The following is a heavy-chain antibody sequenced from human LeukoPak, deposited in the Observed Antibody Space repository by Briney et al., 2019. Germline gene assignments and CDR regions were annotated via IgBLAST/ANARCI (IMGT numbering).Heavy chain of an antibody. D-gene: IGHD3-16*02. J-gene: IGHJ4*02. V-gene: IGHV4-34*01. Sequence: SETLSLTCAVYGGSFSGYYWSWIRQPPGKGLEWIGEINHSGSTNYNPSLKSRVAISVDTSKNQFSLKLSSVTAADTAVFYCARGRYLPLYFDYWGQGTLVTVFS. CDR3: ARGRYLPLYFDY. CDR1: GGSFSGYY. CDR2: INHSGST.